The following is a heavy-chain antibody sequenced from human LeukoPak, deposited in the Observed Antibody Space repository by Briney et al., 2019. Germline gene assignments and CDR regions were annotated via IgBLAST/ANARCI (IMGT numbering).Heavy chain of an antibody. J-gene: IGHJ4*02. CDR2: ISGSGGST. V-gene: IGHV3-23*01. Sequence: GGSLRLSCAASGFTFSSYAMSWVRQAPGKGLEWVSAISGSGGSTYYADSVKGRFTISRDNSKNTLYLQMSSLRAEDTAVYYCAKALIFGVVKGGGFDYWGQGTLVTVSS. CDR1: GFTFSSYA. D-gene: IGHD3-3*01. CDR3: AKALIFGVVKGGGFDY.